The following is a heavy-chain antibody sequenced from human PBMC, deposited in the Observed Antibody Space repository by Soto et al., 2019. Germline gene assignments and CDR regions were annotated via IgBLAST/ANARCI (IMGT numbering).Heavy chain of an antibody. Sequence: SETLSLTCALYGGSFSGYYWSWIRQPPGKGLEWIGEINHSGSTNYNPSLKSRVTISVDTSKNQFSLKLSSVTAADTAVYYCARSKLGLVRRQWLVRYYFDYWGQGTRVTV. CDR3: ARSKLGLVRRQWLVRYYFDY. CDR1: GGSFSGYY. D-gene: IGHD6-19*01. J-gene: IGHJ4*02. V-gene: IGHV4-34*01. CDR2: INHSGST.